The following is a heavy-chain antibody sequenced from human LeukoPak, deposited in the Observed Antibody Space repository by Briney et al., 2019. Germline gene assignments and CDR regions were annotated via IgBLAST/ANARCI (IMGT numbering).Heavy chain of an antibody. CDR2: IYYSGST. CDR1: GGSISSYY. D-gene: IGHD3-3*01. CDR3: ARAPPYYDFWSGYYYMDV. J-gene: IGHJ6*03. V-gene: IGHV4-59*08. Sequence: SETLSLTCTVSGGSISSYYWSWIRQPPGKGLEWIGYIYYSGSTNYNPSLKSRVTISVDTSKNQFSLKLSSVTAADTAVYYCARAPPYYDFWSGYYYMDVWGKGTTVTVSS.